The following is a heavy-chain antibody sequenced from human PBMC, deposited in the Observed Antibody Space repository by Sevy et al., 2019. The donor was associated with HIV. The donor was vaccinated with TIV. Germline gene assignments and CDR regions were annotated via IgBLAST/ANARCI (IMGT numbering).Heavy chain of an antibody. CDR2: ISYDGSNK. Sequence: GGSLRLSCAASGFTFSSYGMHWVRQAPGKGLEWVAAISYDGSNKYYADSVKGRFTISRDNSKNTLYLQMNSLRAEDTAVYYGAKDLAYYYDSSGFDYWGQGTLVTVSS. CDR3: AKDLAYYYDSSGFDY. D-gene: IGHD3-22*01. CDR1: GFTFSSYG. V-gene: IGHV3-30*18. J-gene: IGHJ4*02.